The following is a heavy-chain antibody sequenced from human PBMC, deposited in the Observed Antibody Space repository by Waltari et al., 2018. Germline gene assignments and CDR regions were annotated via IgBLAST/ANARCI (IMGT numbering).Heavy chain of an antibody. CDR2: IYYSGTT. CDR1: GGSISRSSYY. D-gene: IGHD3-22*01. J-gene: IGHJ4*02. Sequence: PELQESGPGRVKPSETLSLTCSVSGGSISRSSYYWVWIRQPPGKGLERIGSIYYSGTTYYNPSLNSRVTISVDTSKNQFSLKLTSVTAADTAMYFCARQSYYDESGHDWGQGTLVTVSS. CDR3: ARQSYYDESGHD. V-gene: IGHV4-39*01.